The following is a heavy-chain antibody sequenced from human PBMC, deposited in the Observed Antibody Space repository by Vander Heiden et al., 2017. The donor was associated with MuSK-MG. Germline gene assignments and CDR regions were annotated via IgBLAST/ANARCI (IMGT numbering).Heavy chain of an antibody. CDR1: GFTFSSYS. CDR3: AMQNDYGEYSLVDY. D-gene: IGHD4-17*01. Sequence: EVQLVESGGGLVKPGGSLRLSCAASGFTFSSYSMNWVRQAPGKGLEWVSSISSSSSYIYYADAVKGRFTISRDNAKNALYLQMKSMRAEDTAVYYCAMQNDYGEYSLVDYWGQGTMVTVYS. V-gene: IGHV3-21*01. J-gene: IGHJ4*02. CDR2: ISSSSSYI.